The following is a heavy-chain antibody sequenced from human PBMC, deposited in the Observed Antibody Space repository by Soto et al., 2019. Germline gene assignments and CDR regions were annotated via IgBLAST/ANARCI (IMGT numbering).Heavy chain of an antibody. D-gene: IGHD2-15*01. J-gene: IGHJ5*02. Sequence: ASVKVSCKASGYTFTGYYMHWVRQAPGQGLEWMGWINPNSGGTNYAQKFQGRVTMTRDTSTSTAYMELSRLRSDDTAVYYCARVLGYCSGGSCYSGNWFDPWGQGTLVTVSS. V-gene: IGHV1-2*02. CDR3: ARVLGYCSGGSCYSGNWFDP. CDR2: INPNSGGT. CDR1: GYTFTGYY.